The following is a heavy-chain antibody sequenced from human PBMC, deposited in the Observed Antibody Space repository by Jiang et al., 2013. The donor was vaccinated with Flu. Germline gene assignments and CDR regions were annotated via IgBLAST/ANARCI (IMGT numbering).Heavy chain of an antibody. J-gene: IGHJ4*02. V-gene: IGHV4-59*01. D-gene: IGHD3-10*01. Sequence: LLKPSETLSLTCTVSGGSISRYYWSWIRQPPGKALEWIGYIYDGGSPNYNPSLKSRVTISSDTSKNQFSLQLNSVTAADTAVYYCARSLGAHYYGLGSYPEYFDYWGQGTLVTVSS. CDR3: ARSLGAHYYGLGSYPEYFDY. CDR2: IYDGGSP. CDR1: GGSISRYY.